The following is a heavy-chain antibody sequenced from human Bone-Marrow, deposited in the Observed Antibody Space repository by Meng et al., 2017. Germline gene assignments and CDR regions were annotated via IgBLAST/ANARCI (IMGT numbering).Heavy chain of an antibody. V-gene: IGHV3-74*01. Sequence: GESLKISCAASGFSFRNYWMPWVRQAPGKGLVWVSRINSDGSGTSYADFVKGRVTISRDNAKNTLYLQMNSLRDEDTAVYYCARDYYGSVDYWGHGTRVTVSS. CDR3: ARDYYGSVDY. CDR1: GFSFRNYW. D-gene: IGHD3-10*01. J-gene: IGHJ4*01. CDR2: INSDGSGT.